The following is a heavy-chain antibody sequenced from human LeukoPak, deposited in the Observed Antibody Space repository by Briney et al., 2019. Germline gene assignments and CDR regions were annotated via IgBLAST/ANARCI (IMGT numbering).Heavy chain of an antibody. D-gene: IGHD3-10*01. J-gene: IGHJ5*02. CDR1: GGSISNYV. CDR3: ARGRRRGWFAP. Sequence: PSETLSLTCTVSGGSISNYVWSWIRQPPGKGLEWIGYINDSGNTKYNPSLESRVTISVDTSKNQFSLNLYSVTAAATAVYYCARGRRRGWFAPWGQGTLVTVSS. V-gene: IGHV4-59*01. CDR2: INDSGNT.